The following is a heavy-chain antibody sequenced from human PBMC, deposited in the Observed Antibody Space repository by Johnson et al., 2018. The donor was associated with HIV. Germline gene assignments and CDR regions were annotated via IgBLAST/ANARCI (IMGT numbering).Heavy chain of an antibody. D-gene: IGHD3-22*01. J-gene: IGHJ3*02. CDR1: GFTFDDYA. Sequence: VQLVESGGGLVQPGRSLRLSCAASGFTFDDYAMHWVRQAPGKGLEWVSGISWNSGSIGYADSVKGRFTISRDNAKNSLYLQMNSLRAEETALYYCARDLKSYYDSSGYFDAFDIWGQGTMVTVSS. CDR2: ISWNSGSI. V-gene: IGHV3-9*01. CDR3: ARDLKSYYDSSGYFDAFDI.